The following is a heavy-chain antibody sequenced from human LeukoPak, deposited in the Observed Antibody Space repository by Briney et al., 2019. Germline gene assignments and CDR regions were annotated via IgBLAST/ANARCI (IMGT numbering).Heavy chain of an antibody. Sequence: SETLSPTCTVSGGSISGYFWSWIRQSPGKGLEWIGYIYYIGSTKYNPSLKSRVTISVDTSKNQFSLKVKSVTAADTAVYYCARLNQLERFDAFDIWGQGTMVTVSS. CDR2: IYYIGST. V-gene: IGHV4-59*08. D-gene: IGHD1-1*01. J-gene: IGHJ3*02. CDR1: GGSISGYF. CDR3: ARLNQLERFDAFDI.